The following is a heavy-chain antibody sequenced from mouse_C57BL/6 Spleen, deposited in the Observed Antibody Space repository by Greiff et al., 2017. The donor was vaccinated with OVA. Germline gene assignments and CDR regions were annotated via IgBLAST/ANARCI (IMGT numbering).Heavy chain of an antibody. CDR2: IDPETGGT. Sequence: QVQLKESGAELVRPGASVTLSCKASGYTFTDYEMHWVKQTPVHGLEWIGAIDPETGGTAYNQKFKGKAILTADKSSSTAYMELRSLTSEDSAVYYCILGRGYSNYLDYWGQGTTLTVAS. CDR3: ILGRGYSNYLDY. J-gene: IGHJ2*01. CDR1: GYTFTDYE. V-gene: IGHV1-15*01. D-gene: IGHD2-5*01.